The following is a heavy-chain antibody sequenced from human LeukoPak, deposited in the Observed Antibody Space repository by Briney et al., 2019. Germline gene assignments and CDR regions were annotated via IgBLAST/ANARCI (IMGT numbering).Heavy chain of an antibody. J-gene: IGHJ4*02. CDR2: INHSGST. CDR3: ARQEGSSAPGIAAAGPHGVDY. V-gene: IGHV4-34*01. Sequence: SETLSLTCTVSGGSISGYYWSWIRQPPGKGLEWIGEINHSGSTNYNPSLKSRVTISVDTSKNQFSLKLSSVTAADTAVYYCARQEGSSAPGIAAAGPHGVDYWGQGTLVTVSS. D-gene: IGHD6-13*01. CDR1: GGSISGYY.